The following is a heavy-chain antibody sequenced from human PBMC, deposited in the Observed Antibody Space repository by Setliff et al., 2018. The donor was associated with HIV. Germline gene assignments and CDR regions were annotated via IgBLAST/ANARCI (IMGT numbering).Heavy chain of an antibody. V-gene: IGHV1-3*04. CDR2: INTGNGNT. D-gene: IGHD5-12*01. Sequence: ASVKVSCKASGYSFASHSLHWMRQAPGQGLEWMGWINTGNGNTKYSQKFQDRVTITRDTSANTGYMELSGLRSEDTAVYYCARDRVPKRGYTYREPDFDSWGQGTLVTVSS. CDR1: GYSFASHS. CDR3: ARDRVPKRGYTYREPDFDS. J-gene: IGHJ5*01.